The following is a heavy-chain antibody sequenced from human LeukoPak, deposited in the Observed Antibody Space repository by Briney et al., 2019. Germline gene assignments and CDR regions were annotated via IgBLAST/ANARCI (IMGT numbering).Heavy chain of an antibody. CDR1: GYTFTSYY. J-gene: IGHJ5*02. D-gene: IGHD2-2*01. CDR2: INPSGGST. Sequence: ASVKVSCKASGYTFTSYYMHWVRQAPGQGLEWMGIINPSGGSTSYAQKFQGRVTMTRDTSISTAYMELSRLRSDDTAVYYCARERTSCINWFDPWGQGTLVTVSS. CDR3: ARERTSCINWFDP. V-gene: IGHV1-46*01.